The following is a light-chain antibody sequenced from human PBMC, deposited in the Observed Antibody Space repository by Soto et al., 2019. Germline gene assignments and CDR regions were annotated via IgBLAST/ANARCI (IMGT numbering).Light chain of an antibody. Sequence: EIVMTQSPGTLSVSPGERVTVSCRASQYVHTSLAWYQRKSGQAPRLLIYGASIRAPGVPVRFSGSGSGTEFTLTIDSLQSEDSAVYSCQQYNQWPPTWTFGQGTKVEI. J-gene: IGKJ1*01. V-gene: IGKV3-15*01. CDR2: GAS. CDR1: QYVHTS. CDR3: QQYNQWPPTWT.